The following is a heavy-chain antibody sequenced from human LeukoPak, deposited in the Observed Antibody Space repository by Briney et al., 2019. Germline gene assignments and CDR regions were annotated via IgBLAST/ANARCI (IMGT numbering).Heavy chain of an antibody. V-gene: IGHV3-23*01. J-gene: IGHJ4*02. D-gene: IGHD1-1*01. CDR2: ISDSGTST. CDR1: GFTFSSYA. CDR3: VRESRPGGAMGLYHNLDY. Sequence: GGSLRLSCAASGFTFSSYAMSWVRQAPGKGLEWVSSISDSGTSTYHADPVKGRFTISRDNSKNTLYLQMNNLRGDDTAIYYCVRESRPGGAMGLYHNLDYWGQGTLVAVSS.